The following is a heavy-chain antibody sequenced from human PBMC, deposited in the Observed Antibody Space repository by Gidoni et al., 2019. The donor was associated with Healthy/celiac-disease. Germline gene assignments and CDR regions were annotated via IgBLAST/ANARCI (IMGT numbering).Heavy chain of an antibody. V-gene: IGHV4-34*01. CDR2: INHSGST. J-gene: IGHJ4*02. Sequence: QVQLQQWGAGLLKPSETLSLTCAVYGGSFSGYYWSWIRQPPGKGLEWIGEINHSGSTNYNPSLKSRVTISVDTSKNQFSLKLSSVTAADTAVYYCARGPALVGDFWSGYYTRPFDYWGQGTLVTVSS. D-gene: IGHD3-3*01. CDR3: ARGPALVGDFWSGYYTRPFDY. CDR1: GGSFSGYY.